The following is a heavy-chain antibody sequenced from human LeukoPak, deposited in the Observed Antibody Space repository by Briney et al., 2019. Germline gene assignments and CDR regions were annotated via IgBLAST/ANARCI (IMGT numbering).Heavy chain of an antibody. CDR3: AREKRIQGGGGWYEPVDY. Sequence: SGGSLRLSCAASGFTFSSYGMHWVRQAPGKGLEWVAVISYDGSNKYYADSVKGRFTISRDNAKNSLYLQMNSLRAEDTAVYYCAREKRIQGGGGWYEPVDYWGQGTLVTVSS. CDR1: GFTFSSYG. J-gene: IGHJ4*02. D-gene: IGHD6-19*01. V-gene: IGHV3-30*03. CDR2: ISYDGSNK.